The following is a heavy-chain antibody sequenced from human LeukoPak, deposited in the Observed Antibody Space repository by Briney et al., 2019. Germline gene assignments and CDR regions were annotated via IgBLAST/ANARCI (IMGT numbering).Heavy chain of an antibody. CDR3: ARDLIVATGPDY. CDR2: LNTDGSIT. D-gene: IGHD5-12*01. J-gene: IGHJ4*02. Sequence: PGGSLRLSCAASGFIFSDSGMNWVRQAPGKGLVWVSRLNTDGSITTYADSVKGRFTISRDNAKNTLYLQMNSLRAEDTAVYYCARDLIVATGPDYWGQGTLVTVSS. V-gene: IGHV3-74*01. CDR1: GFIFSDSG.